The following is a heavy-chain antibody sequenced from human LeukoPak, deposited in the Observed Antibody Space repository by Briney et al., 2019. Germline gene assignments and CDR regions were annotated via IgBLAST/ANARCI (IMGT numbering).Heavy chain of an antibody. D-gene: IGHD2-2*01. CDR2: INPSGSST. J-gene: IGHJ6*02. CDR3: ARDPARYCSSTSCYGMDV. Sequence: ASVKVSCKASGYTFTSYYMHWVRQAPGQGLEWMGIINPSGSSTSYAQKFQGRVTMTRDTSTSTVYMELSSLRSEDTAVYYCARDPARYCSSTSCYGMDVWGQGTTVTVSS. CDR1: GYTFTSYY. V-gene: IGHV1-46*01.